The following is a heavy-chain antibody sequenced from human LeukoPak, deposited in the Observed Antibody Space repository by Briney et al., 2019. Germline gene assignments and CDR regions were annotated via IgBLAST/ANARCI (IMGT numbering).Heavy chain of an antibody. CDR2: IYSGGST. V-gene: IGHV3-66*01. CDR1: GFTVRGNY. J-gene: IGHJ4*02. CDR3: AGISP. Sequence: RGSLTLSCATSGFTVRGNYMSWVRQATGKGLEWVSGIYSGGSTYYADSVQGRFTISRDNSKNTLYLQMNSLRAEDTAVYYCAGISPWGQGTLVTVSS.